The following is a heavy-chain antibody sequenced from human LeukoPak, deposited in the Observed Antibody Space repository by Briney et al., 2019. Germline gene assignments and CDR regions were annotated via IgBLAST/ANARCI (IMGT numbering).Heavy chain of an antibody. D-gene: IGHD2-15*01. J-gene: IGHJ3*02. CDR2: ISYDGSNK. CDR1: GFTFSNYG. V-gene: IGHV3-30*18. Sequence: RGSLRLSCADSGFTFSNYGMHWVRQAPGKGLEWVAVISYDGSNKYYADSVKGRFTISRDNSKNTLYLQMNSLRAEDTAVYYCAKNSCSGGSCYPDAFDIWGQGTMVTVSS. CDR3: AKNSCSGGSCYPDAFDI.